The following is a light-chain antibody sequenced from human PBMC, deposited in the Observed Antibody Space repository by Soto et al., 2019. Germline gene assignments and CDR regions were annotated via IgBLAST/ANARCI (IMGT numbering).Light chain of an antibody. J-gene: IGKJ2*01. CDR3: MESLRLPYT. Sequence: DIVLTQTPLSLSVSPGQPASISCKSSQSLLHRDGKTYLYRYLQKPGQPPRLLMYEVSNRFSGVAERFSGSGSGTDFTLKISRVETDDVGIYYCMESLRLPYTFGQGTKLEIK. V-gene: IGKV2D-29*01. CDR1: QSLLHRDGKTY. CDR2: EVS.